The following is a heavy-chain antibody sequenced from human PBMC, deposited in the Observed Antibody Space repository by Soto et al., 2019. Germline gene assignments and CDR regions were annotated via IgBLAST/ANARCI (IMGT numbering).Heavy chain of an antibody. CDR1: GFTFSSYS. J-gene: IGHJ4*02. CDR2: ISSSSSYI. Sequence: EVQLVESGGGLVKPGGSLRLSCAASGFTFSSYSMNWVRQAPGKGLEWVSSISSSSSYIYYADSVKGRFTISRDNAKNSLYLQMKRLRAEDTAVYYCARGRRCGCDYQDYWGQGTLVTVSS. V-gene: IGHV3-21*01. CDR3: ARGRRCGCDYQDY. D-gene: IGHD5-12*01.